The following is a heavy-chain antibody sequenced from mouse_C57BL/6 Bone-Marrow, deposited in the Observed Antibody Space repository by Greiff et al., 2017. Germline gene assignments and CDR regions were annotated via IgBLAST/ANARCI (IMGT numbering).Heavy chain of an antibody. CDR2: IDPEDGET. CDR3: TRSLIYYGTNY. J-gene: IGHJ2*01. Sequence: VQLQQSGAELVKPGASVKLSCTASGFNFKDYYIHWVKQRTEQGLEWIGRIDPEDGETKYAPKFQDKATITADTSSNTAYLQLSSLTSEDTAVYYCTRSLIYYGTNYWGQGTTRTVSA. D-gene: IGHD1-1*01. CDR1: GFNFKDYY. V-gene: IGHV14-2*01.